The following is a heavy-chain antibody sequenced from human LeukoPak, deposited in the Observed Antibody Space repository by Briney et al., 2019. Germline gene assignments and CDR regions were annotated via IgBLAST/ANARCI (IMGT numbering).Heavy chain of an antibody. D-gene: IGHD3-10*01. J-gene: IGHJ6*03. Sequence: GASVKVSCKVSGYTLTELSMHWVRQAPGKGLEWMGGFDPEDGETIYAQKFQGRVTMTEDTSTDTAYMELSSLRSEDTAVYYCTTVRIVRGVQVPYYYYYYMDVWGKGTTVTVSS. CDR1: GYTLTELS. CDR2: FDPEDGET. V-gene: IGHV1-24*01. CDR3: TTVRIVRGVQVPYYYYYYMDV.